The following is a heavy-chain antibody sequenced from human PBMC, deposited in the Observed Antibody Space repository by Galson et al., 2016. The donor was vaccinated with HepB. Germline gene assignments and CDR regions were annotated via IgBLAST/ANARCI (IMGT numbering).Heavy chain of an antibody. D-gene: IGHD2-2*01. CDR2: ISWNSGNM. J-gene: IGHJ5*02. CDR3: AKAAQYCSSSSCRNWFDP. V-gene: IGHV3-9*01. CDR1: GFTFDNYA. Sequence: SLRLSCAASGFTFDNYAMHWVRQAPGEGLEWVSGISWNSGNMGYADSVKGRFTISRDNAKNSLYLQMNSLRAEDTALYYCAKAAQYCSSSSCRNWFDPWGQGTLVTVSS.